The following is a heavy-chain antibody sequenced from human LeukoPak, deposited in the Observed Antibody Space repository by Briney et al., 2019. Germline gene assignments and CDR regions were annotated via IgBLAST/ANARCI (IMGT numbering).Heavy chain of an antibody. V-gene: IGHV3-11*01. CDR2: ISNSGSSM. CDR1: GFTFSDFY. CDR3: ARARGSYSFDC. D-gene: IGHD1-26*01. J-gene: IGHJ4*02. Sequence: GGSLRLSCAASGFTFSDFYMGWIRQAPGKGLEWGSYISNSGSSMYYTDSVQGRFTISRDNAKQSLYLQVNSLRAEDTALYYCARARGSYSFDCWGQGTLVTVSS.